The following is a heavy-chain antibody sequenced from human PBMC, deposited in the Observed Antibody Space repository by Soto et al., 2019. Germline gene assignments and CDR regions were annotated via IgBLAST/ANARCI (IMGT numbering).Heavy chain of an antibody. J-gene: IGHJ4*02. Sequence: ASVKVSCKASGYTFTSYDMNWVRQAPGQGLEWVGWINPTSGYTAHAQKFQGRVTLTREISTATAYMELSSLTSEDTAVYFCASQVHPGYSSDWGPGTQVTVSS. D-gene: IGHD1-1*01. CDR1: GYTFTSYD. CDR2: INPTSGYT. CDR3: ASQVHPGYSSD. V-gene: IGHV1-8*02.